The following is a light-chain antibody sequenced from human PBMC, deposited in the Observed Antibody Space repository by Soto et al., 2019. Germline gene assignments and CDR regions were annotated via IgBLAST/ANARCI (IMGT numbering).Light chain of an antibody. CDR3: QKYNSASWT. CDR2: AAS. CDR1: QGISNY. Sequence: DIQMTQSPSSLSASVGDRVTITCRASQGISNYLAWYQQRAGKVPKLLIYAASILQSGVPSRFSGSGSGTDFTLTISSLQPEDVATYYCQKYNSASWTFGQGTKVDIK. J-gene: IGKJ1*01. V-gene: IGKV1-27*01.